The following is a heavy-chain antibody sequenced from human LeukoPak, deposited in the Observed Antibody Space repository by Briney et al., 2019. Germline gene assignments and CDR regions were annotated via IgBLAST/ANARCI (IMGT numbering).Heavy chain of an antibody. J-gene: IGHJ3*02. CDR2: ISSNSSTI. CDR3: AREGRFDDFDI. CDR1: GFTFSSYS. D-gene: IGHD3-3*01. Sequence: GGSLRVSCAASGFTFSSYSMYWVRQGPGKGLGWVSPISSNSSTINYADSVKGRFSISRDKAKNSLYLQMNSLRAEDTAVYYGAREGRFDDFDIWGQGTMVTVSS. V-gene: IGHV3-48*01.